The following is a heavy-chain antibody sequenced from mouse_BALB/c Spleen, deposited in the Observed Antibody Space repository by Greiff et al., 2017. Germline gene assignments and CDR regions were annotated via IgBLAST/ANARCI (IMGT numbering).Heavy chain of an antibody. J-gene: IGHJ2*01. CDR2: ISDGGSYT. CDR1: GFTFSDYY. CDR3: ARDLTGKGGGFDY. D-gene: IGHD4-1*01. Sequence: EVKVEESGGGLVKPGGSLKLSCAASGFTFSDYYMYWVRQTPEKRLEWVATISDGGSYTYYPDSVKGRFTISRDNAKNNLYLQMSSLKSEDTAMYYCARDLTGKGGGFDYWGQGTTLTVSS. V-gene: IGHV5-4*02.